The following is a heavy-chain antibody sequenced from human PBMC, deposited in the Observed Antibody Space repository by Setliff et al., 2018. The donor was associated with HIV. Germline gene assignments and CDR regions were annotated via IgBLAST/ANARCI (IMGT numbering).Heavy chain of an antibody. D-gene: IGHD3-9*01. CDR3: TRDTGYILSGYRPHWYFDL. CDR1: GDSISSGNYY. Sequence: SETLSLTCTFSGDSISSGNYYWSWIRQPVGKGLEWIGRIYSTGSTNYNPSLKSRVTISSDTSKNLFSLKLTTVTAADAAVYYCTRDTGYILSGYRPHWYFDLWGRGTLVTSPQ. J-gene: IGHJ2*01. V-gene: IGHV4-61*02. CDR2: IYSTGST.